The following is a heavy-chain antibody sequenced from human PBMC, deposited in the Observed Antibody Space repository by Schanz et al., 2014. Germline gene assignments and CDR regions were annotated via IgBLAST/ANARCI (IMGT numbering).Heavy chain of an antibody. Sequence: QVQLVQSGAEVKKPGASVKVSCKTSGYTFTSIDFNWVRQATVQGLEWVGWINPKNGNSGCAHKLQGRVTMTRDTALSTAYMDLSRLGYEDTAVYYCIQSPVPMAFDMWGRGPKVAVSS. CDR2: INPKNGNS. CDR3: IQSPVPMAFDM. CDR1: GYTFTSID. V-gene: IGHV1-8*01. J-gene: IGHJ3*02.